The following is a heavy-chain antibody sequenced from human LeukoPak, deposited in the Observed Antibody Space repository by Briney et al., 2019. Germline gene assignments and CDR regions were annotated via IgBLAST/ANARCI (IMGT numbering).Heavy chain of an antibody. CDR2: ISYDGSNK. V-gene: IGHV3-30*18. Sequence: GGSLRLSCAASGFTFSSYGMHWVRQAPGKGLEWVAVISYDGSNKYYADSVKGRFTISRDNSKNTLYLQMNSLRAEDTAVYYCAKDIAHYYGSGKLSPQDYWGQGTLVTVSS. CDR3: AKDIAHYYGSGKLSPQDY. CDR1: GFTFSSYG. D-gene: IGHD3-10*01. J-gene: IGHJ4*02.